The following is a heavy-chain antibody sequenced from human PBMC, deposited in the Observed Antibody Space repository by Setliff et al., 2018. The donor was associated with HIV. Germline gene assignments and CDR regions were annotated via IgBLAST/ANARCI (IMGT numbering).Heavy chain of an antibody. V-gene: IGHV1-18*01. D-gene: IGHD1-26*01. CDR3: GRAAWEFLWGVVDY. J-gene: IGHJ4*02. Sequence: GASVKVSCKASGYSFRTYGVGWVRRAPGQGLEWMGWISPYNGDTHYAQRVQDRTTLTTDTFTNTAYMELRSLTYDDTGVYYCGRAAWEFLWGVVDYWGRGTLVTVSS. CDR1: GYSFRTYG. CDR2: ISPYNGDT.